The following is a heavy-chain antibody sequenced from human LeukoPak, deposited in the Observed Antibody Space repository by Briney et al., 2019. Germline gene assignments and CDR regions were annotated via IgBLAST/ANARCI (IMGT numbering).Heavy chain of an antibody. CDR2: ISSSSSYI. D-gene: IGHD5-18*01. Sequence: GGSLRLSCAASGFTFSSYSMNWVRQAPGKGLEWVSSISSSSSYIYYADSVKGRFTISRDNAKNSLYLQMNSMRAEDTAVYYCARDAPESDTEGHAYSYYYYMDVWGKGTTVTVSS. CDR1: GFTFSSYS. J-gene: IGHJ6*03. CDR3: ARDAPESDTEGHAYSYYYYMDV. V-gene: IGHV3-21*01.